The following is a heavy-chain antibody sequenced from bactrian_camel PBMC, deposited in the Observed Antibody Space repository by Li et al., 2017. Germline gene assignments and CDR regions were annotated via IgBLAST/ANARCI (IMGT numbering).Heavy chain of an antibody. CDR1: GYTYTPYC. CDR2: IDGMGRT. V-gene: IGHV3S1*01. J-gene: IGHJ4*01. Sequence: LVESGGGSVQAGGSLRLSCGYTYTPYCMAWFRQGPGQKREGVAVIDGMGRTFYAASVKGRFTMSRDKAILYLQMNNLAPEDTGTYYCATVGGRCVFPPNRHRFNWWGQGTQVTVS. D-gene: IGHD2*01. CDR3: ATVGGRCVFPPNRHRFNW.